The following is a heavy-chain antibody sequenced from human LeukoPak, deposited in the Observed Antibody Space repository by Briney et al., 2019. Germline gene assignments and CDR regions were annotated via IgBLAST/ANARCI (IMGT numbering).Heavy chain of an antibody. V-gene: IGHV1-2*02. Sequence: GASVKVSCKASGYTFTGYYMHWVRQAPGQGLEWMGWINPNSGGTNYAQKFQGRVTMTRDTSISTACMELSRLRSDDTAVYYCARDRGIAAAGLIDYWGQGTLVTVSS. CDR1: GYTFTGYY. J-gene: IGHJ4*02. D-gene: IGHD6-13*01. CDR3: ARDRGIAAAGLIDY. CDR2: INPNSGGT.